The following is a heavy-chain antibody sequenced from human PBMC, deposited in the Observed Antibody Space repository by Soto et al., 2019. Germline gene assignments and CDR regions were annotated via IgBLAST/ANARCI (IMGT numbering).Heavy chain of an antibody. CDR2: INPGNGNT. CDR3: ARDRIWFDY. J-gene: IGHJ4*02. CDR1: GYSFNSFA. Sequence: ASVKVSCKASGYSFNSFAMHWVRQAPGQRPEWMGWINPGNGNTKYSEKFQGRLTITGDTAASTVYMELDSLRSEDTGIYYYARDRIWFDYWGQGTLVTVSS. D-gene: IGHD3-3*02. V-gene: IGHV1-3*01.